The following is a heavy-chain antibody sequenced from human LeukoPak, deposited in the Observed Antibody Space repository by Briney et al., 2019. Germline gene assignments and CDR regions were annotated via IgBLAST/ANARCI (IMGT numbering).Heavy chain of an antibody. CDR3: TRGAGSTTSNDAFDI. D-gene: IGHD1-1*01. Sequence: ASETLSLTCAVSGGSISSGSYSWGWIRQPPGKGLEWIGYFFYTGNTYYNASLKSRVTISVDTSKSQFSLKVSSVTAADTAVYYCTRGAGSTTSNDAFDIWGQGTMVTVSS. V-gene: IGHV4-30-4*07. CDR2: FFYTGNT. CDR1: GGSISSGSYS. J-gene: IGHJ3*02.